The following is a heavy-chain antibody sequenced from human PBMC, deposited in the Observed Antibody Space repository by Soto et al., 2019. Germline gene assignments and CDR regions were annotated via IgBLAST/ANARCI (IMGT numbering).Heavy chain of an antibody. CDR1: GFTFSDYY. J-gene: IGHJ4*02. CDR2: ISSSSSYT. D-gene: IGHD2-2*01. CDR3: ARDYLESPDIVVVPAAMGLDY. V-gene: IGHV3-11*05. Sequence: PGGSLRLSCAASGFTFSDYYMSWIRQAPGKGLEWVSYISSSSSYTNYADSVKGRFTISRDNAKNSLYLQMNSLRAEDTAVYYCARDYLESPDIVVVPAAMGLDYWGQGTLVTVSS.